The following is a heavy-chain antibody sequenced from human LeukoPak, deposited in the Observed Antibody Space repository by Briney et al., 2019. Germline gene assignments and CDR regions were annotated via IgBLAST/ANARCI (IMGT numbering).Heavy chain of an antibody. J-gene: IGHJ4*02. CDR1: GVTLINYA. CDR3: ATDYGDYEPIDY. CDR2: ISFDGTNK. D-gene: IGHD4-17*01. V-gene: IGHV3-30*04. Sequence: PGGSLRLSCTASGVTLINYAMHWVRRPPGRGLEWVAVISFDGTNKYYGDSVEGRFSVSRDNSKNTLYLQMDSLRPDDTAIYYCATDYGDYEPIDYLGQGTLVTVSS.